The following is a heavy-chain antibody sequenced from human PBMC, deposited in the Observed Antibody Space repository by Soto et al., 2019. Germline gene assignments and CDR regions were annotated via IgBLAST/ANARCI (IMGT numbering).Heavy chain of an antibody. D-gene: IGHD3-10*01. V-gene: IGHV3-23*01. CDR3: AKDRQYGLGTYYDSYLDY. CDR1: GFTFNSYA. Sequence: EVQLLESGGGLVQPGGSLRLSCGGSGFTFNSYAMTWVRQAPGKGLEWVSAISGSGGTTDYANSVKGRFTISRDQSKDTQYLQMNSIRAEDTAIDYFAKDRQYGLGTYYDSYLDYWGQGTLVTVSS. J-gene: IGHJ4*02. CDR2: ISGSGGTT.